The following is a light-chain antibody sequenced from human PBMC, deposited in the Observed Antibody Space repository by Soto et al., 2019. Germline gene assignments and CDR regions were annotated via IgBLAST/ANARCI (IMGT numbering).Light chain of an antibody. CDR2: WAS. Sequence: DSVMTQSPDSLAVSLGERATFNCKSSQSILDRSKNKYYLAWYQQKSGQPPKLLIYWASLRESGVPDRFTGSGSGTDFTLNISSLQAEDVAVYYCQQYFTSTWTFGQGTKVDIX. CDR1: QSILDRSKNKYY. CDR3: QQYFTSTWT. V-gene: IGKV4-1*01. J-gene: IGKJ1*01.